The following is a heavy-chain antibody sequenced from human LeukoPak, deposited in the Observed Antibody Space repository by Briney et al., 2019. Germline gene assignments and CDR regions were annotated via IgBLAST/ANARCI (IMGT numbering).Heavy chain of an antibody. Sequence: SETLSLTCAVYGGSFSGYYWSWIRQPPGKGLEWIGEINHSGSTNYNPSLKSRVTISVDTSKNQFSLKLSSVTAADTAVYYCARLERARPGYPRWFDPWGQGTLVTVSS. V-gene: IGHV4-34*01. CDR2: INHSGST. CDR1: GGSFSGYY. CDR3: ARLERARPGYPRWFDP. J-gene: IGHJ5*02. D-gene: IGHD5-24*01.